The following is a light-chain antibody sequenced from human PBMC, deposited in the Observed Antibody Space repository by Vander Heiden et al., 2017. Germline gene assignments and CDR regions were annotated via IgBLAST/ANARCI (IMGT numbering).Light chain of an antibody. CDR3: SSYTSNSPYV. CDR1: SSDVGLYDY. CDR2: DVS. J-gene: IGLJ1*01. V-gene: IGLV2-14*03. Sequence: QSALTQPASVSGSPGQSITISCTGTSSDVGLYDYVSWYQQHPDKAPKLIIYDVSHRPSGISTRFSGSKSGNTASLTISGLQADDEADYYCSSYTSNSPYVFGTGTKVTVL.